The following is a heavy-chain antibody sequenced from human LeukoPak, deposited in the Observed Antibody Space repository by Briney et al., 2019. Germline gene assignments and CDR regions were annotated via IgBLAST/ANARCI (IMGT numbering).Heavy chain of an antibody. D-gene: IGHD2-15*01. J-gene: IGHJ6*02. CDR2: TYYTSKWYN. V-gene: IGHV6-1*01. CDR3: AGNFCSGGRCSHGLDV. Sequence: SQTLSLTCGISGDSVSSNSAAWNWIRQSPSRGLEWLGRTYYTSKWYNDYAVSVKSRITINPDTSKNQFSLQLNSVTLEDTAVYYCAGNFCSGGRCSHGLDVWGQGTTVTVSS. CDR1: GDSVSSNSAA.